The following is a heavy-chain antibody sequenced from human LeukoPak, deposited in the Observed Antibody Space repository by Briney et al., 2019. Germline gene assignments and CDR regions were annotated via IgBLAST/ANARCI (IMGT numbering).Heavy chain of an antibody. CDR2: IKQDGSEK. CDR1: GFIFSSYW. D-gene: IGHD3-16*01. Sequence: GGSLRLSCAASGFIFSSYWMSWVRQAPGKGLEWVANIKQDGSEKYYVDSVKGRFTISRDNAKNSLYLQMNSLRAEDTALYYCARGRGLDYWGQGTLVTVSS. J-gene: IGHJ4*02. V-gene: IGHV3-7*01. CDR3: ARGRGLDY.